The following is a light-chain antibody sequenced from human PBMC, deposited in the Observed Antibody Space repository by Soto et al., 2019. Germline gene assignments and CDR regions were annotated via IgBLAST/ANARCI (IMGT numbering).Light chain of an antibody. CDR3: QQSYSTPVT. V-gene: IGKV1-39*01. CDR1: QSISNY. J-gene: IGKJ2*01. Sequence: DIQMTQSPSSLSASVGDRVTITCRASQSISNYLNWYQQKPGKAPKLLIHSASSLKSGVPSRFSGSGSGTDFTLTISSLQPEDFATYYCQQSYSTPVTFGQGTKLEIK. CDR2: SAS.